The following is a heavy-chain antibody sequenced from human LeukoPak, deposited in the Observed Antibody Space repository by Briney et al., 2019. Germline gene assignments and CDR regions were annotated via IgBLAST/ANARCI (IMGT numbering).Heavy chain of an antibody. J-gene: IGHJ6*02. CDR3: ARDRSYCSGGSCYNDYYYYYGMDV. CDR1: GFTFSSYG. D-gene: IGHD2-15*01. Sequence: GGSLRLSCAASGFTFSSYGMHWVRQAPGKGLEWVAVIWYDGSNKYYADSVKGRFTISRDNSKNTLYLQMNSLRAEDTAVYYCARDRSYCSGGSCYNDYYYYYGMDVWGQGTTVTVSS. CDR2: IWYDGSNK. V-gene: IGHV3-33*08.